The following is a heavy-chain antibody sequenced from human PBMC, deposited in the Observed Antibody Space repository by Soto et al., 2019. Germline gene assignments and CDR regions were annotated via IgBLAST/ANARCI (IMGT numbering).Heavy chain of an antibody. D-gene: IGHD3-22*01. Sequence: ASVKVSCKASGYTFTSYDINWVRQATGQGLEWMGWMNPNSGNTGYAQKLQGRVTMTTDTSTSTAYMELRSLRSDDTAVYYCASGSYYYDSSGYYMDYYYGMDVWGQGTTVTVSS. CDR1: GYTFTSYD. V-gene: IGHV1-8*01. J-gene: IGHJ6*02. CDR2: MNPNSGNT. CDR3: ASGSYYYDSSGYYMDYYYGMDV.